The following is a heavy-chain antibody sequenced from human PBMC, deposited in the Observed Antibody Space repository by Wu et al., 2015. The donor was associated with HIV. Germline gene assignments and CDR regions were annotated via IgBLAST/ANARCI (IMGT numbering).Heavy chain of an antibody. CDR1: GYTFTSYG. J-gene: IGHJ4*02. D-gene: IGHD6-13*01. V-gene: IGHV1-18*01. CDR2: ISVYNGNT. Sequence: QVQLVQSRGEVKKPGASMKVSCKASGYTFTSYGINWVRQAPGQGLEWMGWISVYNGNTKYAQKVQDRVTMTTDTSTSTAHMELRSLRSDDTAVYYCARARYSSSWYDYWGQGTLVTVSS. CDR3: ARARYSSSWYDY.